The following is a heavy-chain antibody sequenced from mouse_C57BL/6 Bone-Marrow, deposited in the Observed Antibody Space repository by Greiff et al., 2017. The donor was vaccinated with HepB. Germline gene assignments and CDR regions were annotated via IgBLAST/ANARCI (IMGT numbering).Heavy chain of an antibody. Sequence: VQLQQSGAELVRPGTSVKMSCKASGYTFTNYWIGWAKQRPGHGLEWIGDIYPGGGYTNYNEKFKGKATLTADKSSSTAYMQFSSLTSEDSAIYYCARSRGREGYYFDYWGQGTTLTVSS. V-gene: IGHV1-63*01. CDR3: ARSRGREGYYFDY. D-gene: IGHD1-1*01. CDR1: GYTFTNYW. J-gene: IGHJ2*01. CDR2: IYPGGGYT.